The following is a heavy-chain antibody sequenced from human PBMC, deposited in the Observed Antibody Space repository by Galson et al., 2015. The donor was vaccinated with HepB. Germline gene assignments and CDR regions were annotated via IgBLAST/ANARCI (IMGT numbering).Heavy chain of an antibody. CDR2: ISYDGINK. CDR1: GFTFSNYP. V-gene: IGHV3-30*04. D-gene: IGHD2/OR15-2a*01. CDR3: AKNYVEYSRYYFDY. J-gene: IGHJ4*02. Sequence: SLRLSCAPSGFTFSNYPMHWVRQAPGKGLEWVAVISYDGINKYYADSVKGRFTISRDNSKTTLYLQMNSLRAEDTAVYYCAKNYVEYSRYYFDYWGQGTLATVSS.